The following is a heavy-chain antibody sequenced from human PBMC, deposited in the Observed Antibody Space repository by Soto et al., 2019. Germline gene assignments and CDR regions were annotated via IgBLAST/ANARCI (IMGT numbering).Heavy chain of an antibody. CDR3: ARISGNYSSASDY. Sequence: EVQLVESGGGLVQPGGSLRLSCAASGFTVSSNYMSWVRQAPGKGLEWVSVIYSGGSTYYADSVKGRFTISRHNTKNTLYLQMKSLRAEDTAVYYCARISGNYSSASDYWGQGTLVTVSS. CDR1: GFTVSSNY. D-gene: IGHD1-26*01. CDR2: IYSGGST. V-gene: IGHV3-53*04. J-gene: IGHJ4*02.